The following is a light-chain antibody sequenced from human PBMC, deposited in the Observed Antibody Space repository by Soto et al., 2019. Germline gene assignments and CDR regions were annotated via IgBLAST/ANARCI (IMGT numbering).Light chain of an antibody. CDR1: QSVSSSY. CDR3: QQYGSSRT. Sequence: EIVLTQSPGTLSLSPGERATLSCRASQSVSSSYLAWYQQKPGXAPRLLVYGASSRATGIPDRFSGSGSGTDFTLTISRLEPEDFAVYYCQQYGSSRTFGQGTKVDIK. CDR2: GAS. J-gene: IGKJ1*01. V-gene: IGKV3-20*01.